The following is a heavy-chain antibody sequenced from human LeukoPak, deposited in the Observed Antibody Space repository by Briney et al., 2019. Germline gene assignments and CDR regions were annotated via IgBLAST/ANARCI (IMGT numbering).Heavy chain of an antibody. J-gene: IGHJ5*02. Sequence: PGGSLRLSCAASGFTFSSYAMSWVRQAPGKGLEWVSAISGSGGSTYYADSVKGRFTISRGNSKNTLYLQMNSLRAEDTAVYYCAKDPDSSGWYLDWFDPWGQGTLVTVSS. CDR1: GFTFSSYA. CDR3: AKDPDSSGWYLDWFDP. CDR2: ISGSGGST. V-gene: IGHV3-23*01. D-gene: IGHD6-19*01.